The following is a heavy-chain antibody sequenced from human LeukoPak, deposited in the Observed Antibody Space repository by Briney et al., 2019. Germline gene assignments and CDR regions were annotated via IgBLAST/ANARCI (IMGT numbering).Heavy chain of an antibody. CDR2: ISHTGTT. J-gene: IGHJ4*02. V-gene: IGHV4-38-2*02. CDR1: GYSITSGYY. D-gene: IGHD5-24*01. CDR3: ARGERGSDY. Sequence: SETLSLTCSVSGYSITSGYYWGWFRQPPGKGLEWIASISHTGTTYYNPSPNGRVTISVDTSKNHFSLKLSSVTAADTAVYYCARGERGSDYWGQGTLITVSS.